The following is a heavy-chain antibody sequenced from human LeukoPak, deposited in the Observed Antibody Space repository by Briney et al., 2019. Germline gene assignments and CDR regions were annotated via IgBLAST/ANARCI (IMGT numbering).Heavy chain of an antibody. CDR3: AKDCPVYYDILTGYYFDY. Sequence: GGSLRLSCAASGFTFSSYGMHWVRQAPGKGLEWVAFIRYDGSNKYCADSVKGRFTISRDNSKNTLYLQMNSLRAEDTAVYYCAKDCPVYYDILTGYYFDYWGQGTLVTVSS. CDR1: GFTFSSYG. CDR2: IRYDGSNK. D-gene: IGHD3-9*01. J-gene: IGHJ4*02. V-gene: IGHV3-30*02.